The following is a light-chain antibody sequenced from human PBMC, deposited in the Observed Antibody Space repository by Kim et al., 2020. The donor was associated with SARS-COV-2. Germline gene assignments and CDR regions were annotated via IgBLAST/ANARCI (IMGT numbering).Light chain of an antibody. CDR1: QSVSSTY. Sequence: EIVLTQSPGTLSLSPGERATLSCRASQSVSSTYLAWYQQKPGQAPRLLIYGTSSSATGIPDRISGSGSGTDFTLTISRLEPEDFAVYYCQQYGTSPLTFGGGTKVEI. V-gene: IGKV3-20*01. J-gene: IGKJ4*01. CDR3: QQYGTSPLT. CDR2: GTS.